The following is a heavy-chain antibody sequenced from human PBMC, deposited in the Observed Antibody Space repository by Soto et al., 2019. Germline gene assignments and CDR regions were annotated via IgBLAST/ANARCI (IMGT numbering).Heavy chain of an antibody. Sequence: SGPTLVNPTQTLTLTCTFSGFSLSTSGVGVGLIRQPPGKALEWLALIYWNDDKRYSPSLKSRLTITKDTSKNQVVLTMTNMDPVDTATYYCAHSLTQLGWGYDFWSGYYPLFDYWGQGTLVTVYS. CDR3: AHSLTQLGWGYDFWSGYYPLFDY. J-gene: IGHJ4*02. CDR1: GFSLSTSGVG. CDR2: IYWNDDK. V-gene: IGHV2-5*01. D-gene: IGHD3-3*01.